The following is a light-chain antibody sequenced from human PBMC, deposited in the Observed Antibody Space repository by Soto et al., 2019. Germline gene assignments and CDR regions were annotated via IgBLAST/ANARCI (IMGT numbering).Light chain of an antibody. CDR3: QQRSNWPPT. Sequence: EIVLKQSPATLSLSPGERATLSCRASQSISSYLAWYQQRPGQPPRLLIYDASHRATGVPAKFSGGGSGTDFTLTISTLEPEDFAVYFCQQRSNWPPTFGGGTKVDIK. CDR2: DAS. J-gene: IGKJ4*01. V-gene: IGKV3-11*01. CDR1: QSISSY.